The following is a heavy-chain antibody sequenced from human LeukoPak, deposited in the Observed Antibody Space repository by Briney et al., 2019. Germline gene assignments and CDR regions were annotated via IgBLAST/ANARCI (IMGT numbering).Heavy chain of an antibody. J-gene: IGHJ6*02. V-gene: IGHV1-69*13. CDR2: IIPIFGTA. CDR3: AGVVYDILTGYPHYYYGMDV. CDR1: GGTFSSYA. Sequence: SVKVSCKASGGTFSSYAISWVRQAPGQGLEWMGGIIPIFGTANYAQKFQGRVTITADESTSTAYMELSSLRSEDTAVYYCAGVVYDILTGYPHYYYGMDVWGQGTTVTVSS. D-gene: IGHD3-9*01.